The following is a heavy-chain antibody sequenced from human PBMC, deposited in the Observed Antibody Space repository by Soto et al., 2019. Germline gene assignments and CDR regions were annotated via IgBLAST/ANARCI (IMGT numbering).Heavy chain of an antibody. CDR3: AREGSYSSSSHYYYYGMDV. J-gene: IGHJ6*02. CDR1: GYTFTSYY. V-gene: IGHV1-8*01. D-gene: IGHD6-6*01. CDR2: MNPNSGNT. Sequence: ASVKVSCKASGYTFTSYYINWVRQATGQGLEWMGWMNPNSGNTGYAQKFQGRVTMTRNTSISTAYMELSSLRSEDTAVYYCAREGSYSSSSHYYYYGMDVWGQGTTVTVSS.